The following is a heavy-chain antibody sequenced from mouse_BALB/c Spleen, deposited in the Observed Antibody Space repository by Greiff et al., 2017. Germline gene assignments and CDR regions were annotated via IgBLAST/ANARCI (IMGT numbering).Heavy chain of an antibody. CDR2: IWSGGST. Sequence: QVQLQQSGPGLVQPSQSLSITCTVSGFSLTSYGVHWVRQSPGKGLEWLGVIWSGGSTDYNAAFISRLSISKDNSKSQVFFKMNSLQANDTAIYYCASLTGTGNYYAMDYWGQGTSVTVSS. CDR1: GFSLTSYG. V-gene: IGHV2-2*02. D-gene: IGHD4-1*01. CDR3: ASLTGTGNYYAMDY. J-gene: IGHJ4*01.